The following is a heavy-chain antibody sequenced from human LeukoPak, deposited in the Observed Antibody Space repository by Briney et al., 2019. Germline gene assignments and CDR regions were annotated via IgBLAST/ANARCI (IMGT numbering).Heavy chain of an antibody. CDR1: GGSISSYY. V-gene: IGHV4-59*01. CDR2: IYYSGST. D-gene: IGHD3-3*01. Sequence: PSETLSLTCTVSGGSISSYYWSWIRHPPGKGLEWIGYIYYSGSTNYNPSLKSRVTISVDTSKNQFSLKLSSVTAADTAVYYCARASGLRFLELSGPNWFDPWGQGTLVTVSS. CDR3: ARASGLRFLELSGPNWFDP. J-gene: IGHJ5*02.